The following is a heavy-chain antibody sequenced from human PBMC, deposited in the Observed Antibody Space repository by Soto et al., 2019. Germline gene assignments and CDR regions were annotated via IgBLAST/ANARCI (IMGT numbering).Heavy chain of an antibody. CDR3: AGEGVAPYYYVGMDV. Sequence: QVQLVQSGSEVKKPGASVKVSCKASGYTFTRSGISWVRQAPGQGLEWMGWISTYNGDTNYAQTFQGRGTMTTDISTSTVFMELRSLRSDDTAVYYCAGEGVAPYYYVGMDVWGPGTLVTFYS. CDR2: ISTYNGDT. J-gene: IGHJ6*02. CDR1: GYTFTRSG. D-gene: IGHD5-12*01. V-gene: IGHV1-18*01.